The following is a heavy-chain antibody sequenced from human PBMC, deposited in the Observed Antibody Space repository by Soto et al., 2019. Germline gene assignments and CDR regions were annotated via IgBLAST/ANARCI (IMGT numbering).Heavy chain of an antibody. CDR1: GFTFSSYV. CDR3: GLDDTHCTIYAYGDY. Sequence: QVQLVESGGGVVQPGGSLRLSCAASGFTFSSYVMHWVRQAPGKGLEWVAHISYDGNNKYYADSVKGRFTICRDNSKNTRYRLSGGLSVDDSALFYGGLDDTHCTIYAYGDYWVQG. CDR2: ISYDGNNK. J-gene: IGHJ4*02. D-gene: IGHD2-8*01. V-gene: IGHV3-30*03.